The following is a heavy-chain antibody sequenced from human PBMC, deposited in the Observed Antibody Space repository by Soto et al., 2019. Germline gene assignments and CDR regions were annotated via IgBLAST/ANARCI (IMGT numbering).Heavy chain of an antibody. CDR3: ARAQSPLDRSSGYVGENWFAP. J-gene: IGHJ5*02. CDR2: IIPIFGTA. V-gene: IGHV1-69*01. CDR1: GGTFSSYA. Sequence: QVQLVQSGAEVKKPGSSVKVSCKASGGTFSSYAISWVRQAPGQGREWMGGIIPIFGTANYAQKFQGRVTITADDSTSTAYMELSSLRSEDTAEYYCARAQSPLDRSSGYVGENWFAPWGQGTLVTVSS. D-gene: IGHD6-13*01.